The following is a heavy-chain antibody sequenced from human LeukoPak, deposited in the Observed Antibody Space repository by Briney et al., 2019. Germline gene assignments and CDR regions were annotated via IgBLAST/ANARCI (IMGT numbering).Heavy chain of an antibody. CDR2: ISAYNGNT. D-gene: IGHD3-9*01. J-gene: IGHJ4*02. Sequence: GSVKVSCKASGYTFTSYGISWVRQAPGQGLEWMGWISAYNGNTNYAQKLQGRVTMTTDTSTSTAYMELRSRRSDDTAVYYCARTPLIRYFDIFDYRGQGTLVTVSS. CDR1: GYTFTSYG. CDR3: ARTPLIRYFDIFDY. V-gene: IGHV1-18*04.